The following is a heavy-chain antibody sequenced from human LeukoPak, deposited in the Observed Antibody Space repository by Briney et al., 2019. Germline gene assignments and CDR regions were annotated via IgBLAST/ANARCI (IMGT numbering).Heavy chain of an antibody. J-gene: IGHJ3*02. CDR1: GFTVSSNY. CDR2: IYSGGST. Sequence: GGSLRLSCAASGFTVSSNYMSWVRQAPGKGLEWVSVIYSGGSTYYADSVKGRFTISRDNSKNTLYLQMNSLRAEDTAVYYCARTYYYDSSAFDIWGQGTMVTVSS. D-gene: IGHD3-22*01. CDR3: ARTYYYDSSAFDI. V-gene: IGHV3-53*01.